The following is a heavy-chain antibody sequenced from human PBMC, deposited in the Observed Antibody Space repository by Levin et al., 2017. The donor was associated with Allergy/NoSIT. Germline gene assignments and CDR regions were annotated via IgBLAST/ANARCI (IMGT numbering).Heavy chain of an antibody. V-gene: IGHV3-7*04. Sequence: GESLKISCAASAVIFSGEWMTWVRQSPVKGLEWVANINPHGTEKSYLDSVKGRFTISRDNAKSSLYLQMNSLRVEDMAEYYCARGHFGMDVWGQGTTVTVSS. CDR2: INPHGTEK. CDR1: AVIFSGEW. CDR3: ARGHFGMDV. J-gene: IGHJ6*02.